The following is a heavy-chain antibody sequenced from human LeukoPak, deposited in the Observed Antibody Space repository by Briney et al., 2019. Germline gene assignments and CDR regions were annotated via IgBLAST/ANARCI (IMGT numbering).Heavy chain of an antibody. Sequence: ASVKVSCKASGGTFSSCAISWVRQAPGQGLEWMGRIIPILGIANYAQKFQGRVTITADKSTSTAYMELSSLRSEDTAVYYCARSASITMVRGPDYYYGMDVWGQGTTVTVSS. CDR1: GGTFSSCA. J-gene: IGHJ6*02. CDR2: IIPILGIA. V-gene: IGHV1-69*04. CDR3: ARSASITMVRGPDYYYGMDV. D-gene: IGHD3-10*01.